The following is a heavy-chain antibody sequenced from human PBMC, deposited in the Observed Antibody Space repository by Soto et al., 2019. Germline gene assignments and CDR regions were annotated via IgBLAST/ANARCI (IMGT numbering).Heavy chain of an antibody. Sequence: QVQLVQSGAEVKKPGSSVKVSCKDSGGTFSSYAISWVRQAPGQGLEWMGAIIPISDTTNYAQKFQGRVTITAEESTSTDYMELSSLRSEDTAVYYCARSQGSSTSLEIYYYYYYGMDVWGQGTAVTVSS. CDR3: ARSQGSSTSLEIYYYYYYGMDV. J-gene: IGHJ6*02. CDR2: IIPISDTT. V-gene: IGHV1-69*01. CDR1: GGTFSSYA. D-gene: IGHD2-2*01.